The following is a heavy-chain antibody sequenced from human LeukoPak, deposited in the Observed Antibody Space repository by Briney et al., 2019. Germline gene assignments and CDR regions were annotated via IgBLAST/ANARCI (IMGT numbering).Heavy chain of an antibody. Sequence: GASVKVSCKASGYTFTSYDINWVRQATGQGLEWMGWMNPNSGNTGYAQKFQGGVTMTRNTSISTAYMELRSLRSEDTAVYYCARGQRPSITIFGVVTRKYYFDYWGQGTLVTVSS. D-gene: IGHD3-3*01. J-gene: IGHJ4*02. CDR3: ARGQRPSITIFGVVTRKYYFDY. V-gene: IGHV1-8*01. CDR2: MNPNSGNT. CDR1: GYTFTSYD.